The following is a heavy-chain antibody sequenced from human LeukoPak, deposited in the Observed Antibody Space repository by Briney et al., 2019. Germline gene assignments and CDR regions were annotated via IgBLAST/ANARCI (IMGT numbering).Heavy chain of an antibody. CDR1: GYTFTRYG. V-gene: IGHV1-18*01. D-gene: IGHD1-7*01. CDR2: ISAYNGNT. CDR3: ARGGNWNYVNDNWFDP. J-gene: IGHJ5*02. Sequence: ASVNVSCKASGYTFTRYGISWVRQAPGQGLEWMGWISAYNGNTNYAQKLQGRVTMTTDTSTSTAYMELRSLRSDDTAVYYCARGGNWNYVNDNWFDPRGQGPLVTVSS.